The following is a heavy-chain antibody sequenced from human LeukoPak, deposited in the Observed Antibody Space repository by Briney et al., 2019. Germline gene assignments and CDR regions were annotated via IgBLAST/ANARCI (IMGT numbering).Heavy chain of an antibody. Sequence: GSLSFSCAASGFTFSSYAMGWVRQAQGQGLEWVSAISGSGGSTYYADSVKGRFTISRDNSKNTLYLQMNSLGAEDTAVYYCAKAGFGFWTTGEHWGQRALVSVSS. CDR3: AKAGFGFWTTGEH. J-gene: IGHJ1*01. D-gene: IGHD3/OR15-3a*01. CDR2: ISGSGGST. CDR1: GFTFSSYA. V-gene: IGHV3-23*01.